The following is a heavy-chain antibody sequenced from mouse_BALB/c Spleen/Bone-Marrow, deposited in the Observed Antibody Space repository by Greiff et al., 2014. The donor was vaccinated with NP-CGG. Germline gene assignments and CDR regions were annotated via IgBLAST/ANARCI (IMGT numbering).Heavy chain of an antibody. Sequence: EVQLQQSGAELVKPGASVKSSCTASGFNIEDTYVHWVKQRPEQGLERIGRIDPANGNTKYDPKFQGKATVTSDTSSNTAYLHLNSLTSEDTAVYYCAEGYDSWFAYWGQGTLVTVSA. CDR1: GFNIEDTY. CDR3: AEGYDSWFAY. V-gene: IGHV14-3*02. J-gene: IGHJ3*01. CDR2: IDPANGNT. D-gene: IGHD2-2*01.